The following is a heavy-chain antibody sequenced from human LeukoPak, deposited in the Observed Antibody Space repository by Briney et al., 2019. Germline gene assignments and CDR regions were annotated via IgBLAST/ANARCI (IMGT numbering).Heavy chain of an antibody. CDR3: ARSILRYYYNASGYYPYYFDY. V-gene: IGHV4-39*07. D-gene: IGHD3-22*01. CDR1: GGSFSSSSYY. J-gene: IGHJ4*02. Sequence: SETLSLTCTVSGGSFSSSSYYWGWLRQPPGTGLEWIGSISYRGNNYHNPSVKSRVIMSVDTSKNQFSLALRSVTAADTAVYYCARSILRYYYNASGYYPYYFDYGGQGMLVTVSS. CDR2: ISYRGNN.